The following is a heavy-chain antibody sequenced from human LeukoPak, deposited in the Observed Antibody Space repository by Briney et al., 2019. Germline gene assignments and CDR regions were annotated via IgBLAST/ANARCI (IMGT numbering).Heavy chain of an antibody. Sequence: GGSLRLSCAVSGFTFSGFWMSWSRQAPGKGLEWVASINSDGSEGYYADVVKGRFTISRDNAKNSLYLQINSLRAEDTAVYYCARSSYSRSSSVWGQGTMVTVSS. CDR2: INSDGSEG. D-gene: IGHD6-6*01. CDR1: GFTFSGFW. V-gene: IGHV3-7*03. J-gene: IGHJ3*01. CDR3: ARSSYSRSSSV.